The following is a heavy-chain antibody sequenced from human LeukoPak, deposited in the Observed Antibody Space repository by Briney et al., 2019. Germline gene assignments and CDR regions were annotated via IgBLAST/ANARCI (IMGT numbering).Heavy chain of an antibody. CDR2: ISAYNGNT. J-gene: IGHJ5*02. D-gene: IGHD2-2*01. CDR1: GYTFTSYG. CDR3: ARGVYQLPSGSWFDP. V-gene: IGHV1-18*01. Sequence: ASVTVSCTASGYTFTSYGISWVRQAPGQGLEWMGWISAYNGNTNYAQKLQGRVTMTTDTSTSTAYMELRSLRSDDTAVYYCARGVYQLPSGSWFDPWGQGTLVTVSS.